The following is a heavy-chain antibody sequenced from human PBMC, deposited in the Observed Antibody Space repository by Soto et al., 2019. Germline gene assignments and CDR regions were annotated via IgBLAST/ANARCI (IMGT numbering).Heavy chain of an antibody. CDR2: IHSDGSST. J-gene: IGHJ3*01. D-gene: IGHD2-21*02. Sequence: EVQLVESEGGLVQRGGSLRLSCAASGFTFNYYWMHWVRQAPGQGLVWVSHIHSDGSSTTYADSVKGRFTISRDNAKNRLYRQMNSLRAEDTAVYYCARGDKGGFDLWGQGTTVTVSS. CDR1: GFTFNYYW. CDR3: ARGDKGGFDL. V-gene: IGHV3-74*01.